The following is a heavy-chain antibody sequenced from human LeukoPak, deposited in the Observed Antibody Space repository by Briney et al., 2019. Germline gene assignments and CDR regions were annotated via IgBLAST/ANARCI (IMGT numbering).Heavy chain of an antibody. V-gene: IGHV6-1*01. J-gene: IGHJ4*02. CDR3: AKGRWALFDC. Sequence: SQTLSLTCDISGDSVSSNSAAWNCIRQSPSRGLEWLGRTYYRSKWYNDYAVSLKSRMTINADTSKNQFSLQVNSVTPEDTAVYYCAKGRWALFDCWGQGTLVIVSS. D-gene: IGHD3-10*01. CDR1: GDSVSSNSAA. CDR2: TYYRSKWYN.